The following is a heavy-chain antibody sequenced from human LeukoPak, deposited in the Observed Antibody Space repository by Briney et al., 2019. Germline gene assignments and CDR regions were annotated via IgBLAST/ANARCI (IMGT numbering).Heavy chain of an antibody. CDR1: GLSLSTYY. D-gene: IGHD1-26*01. CDR3: ASSVGSTDY. CDR2: INHRGST. V-gene: IGHV4-34*01. J-gene: IGHJ4*02. Sequence: NPSETLSLTCPLSGLSLSTYYWSWIRQPPGKGLEWIGEINHRGSTNNNPSLKSRVTISVDTSKNQFSLKVTSVSAADTAVYYCASSVGSTDYWGQGTLVTVSS.